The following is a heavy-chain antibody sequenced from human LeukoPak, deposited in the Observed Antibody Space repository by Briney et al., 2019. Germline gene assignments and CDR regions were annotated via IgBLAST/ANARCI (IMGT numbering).Heavy chain of an antibody. V-gene: IGHV3-23*01. D-gene: IGHD4-17*01. Sequence: GGSLRLSCAASGLTFSSYAMTWVRQDPGKGLEWVSAISDSGVTTYYADSVKGRFTISRDNSKNTLFLQMNSLTAEDTAVYYCANSRTAVNYFDYWGQGTPVIVSS. CDR3: ANSRTAVNYFDY. J-gene: IGHJ4*02. CDR1: GLTFSSYA. CDR2: ISDSGVTT.